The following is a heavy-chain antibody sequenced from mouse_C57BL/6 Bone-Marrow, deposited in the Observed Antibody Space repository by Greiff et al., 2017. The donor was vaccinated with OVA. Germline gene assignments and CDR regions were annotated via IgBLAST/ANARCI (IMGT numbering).Heavy chain of an antibody. V-gene: IGHV3-6*01. CDR3: ALLLRY. CDR1: GYSITSGYY. CDR2: ISYDGSN. J-gene: IGHJ3*01. D-gene: IGHD1-1*01. Sequence: VQLQQSGPGLVKPSQSLSLTCSVPGYSITSGYYWNWIRQFPGNKLEWMGYISYDGSNNYNPSLKNRISITRDTSKNQFFLKLNSVTTEDTATYYCALLLRYWGQGTLVTVSA.